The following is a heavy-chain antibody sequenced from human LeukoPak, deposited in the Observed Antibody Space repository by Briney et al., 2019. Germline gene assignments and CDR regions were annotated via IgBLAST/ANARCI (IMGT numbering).Heavy chain of an antibody. CDR1: GGSISSYY. V-gene: IGHV4-59*01. J-gene: IGHJ5*02. D-gene: IGHD5-24*01. CDR2: IYYSGST. Sequence: SETLSLTCTVSGGSISSYYLSWIRQPPGKGLEWIGYIYYSGSTNYNPSLKSRVTISVDTSKNQFSLKLSAVTAADTAVYYCARVREVNWFDPWGQGTLVTVSS. CDR3: ARVREVNWFDP.